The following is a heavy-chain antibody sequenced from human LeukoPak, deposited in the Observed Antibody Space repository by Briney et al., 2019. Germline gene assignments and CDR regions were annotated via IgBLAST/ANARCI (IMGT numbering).Heavy chain of an antibody. J-gene: IGHJ4*02. CDR1: GYSFASYW. CDR2: IYAGDSDT. V-gene: IGHV5-51*01. CDR3: ARRPYYGSGSHYNFDY. Sequence: GESLKTSCKGSGYSFASYWIAWVRQMPGKGLEWMGIIYAGDSDTRYSPSFQGQVTISADKSISTAYLQWSSLKASDTARYYCARRPYYGSGSHYNFDYWGQGTLVTVSS. D-gene: IGHD3-10*01.